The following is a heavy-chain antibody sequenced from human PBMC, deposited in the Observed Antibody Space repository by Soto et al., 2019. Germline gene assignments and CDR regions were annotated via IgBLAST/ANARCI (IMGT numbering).Heavy chain of an antibody. Sequence: EVQLVESGGGLVKPGGSLRLSCAASGFTFSSYSMNWVRQAPGKGLEWVSSISSSSSYIYYADSVKGRFTISRDNAKNSLYLQMNSLRAEDTAVYYCARGPDILTGYYHDYWGQGTLVTVSS. CDR3: ARGPDILTGYYHDY. CDR1: GFTFSSYS. D-gene: IGHD3-9*01. J-gene: IGHJ4*02. V-gene: IGHV3-21*01. CDR2: ISSSSSYI.